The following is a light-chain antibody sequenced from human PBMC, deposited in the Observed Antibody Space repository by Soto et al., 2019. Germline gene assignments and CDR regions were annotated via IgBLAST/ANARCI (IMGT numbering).Light chain of an antibody. Sequence: QSVLTQPPSVSGAPGQRVTFSCTGSSSNIGAGYDVHWYQQLPGTAPKLLIYGNSNRPSGVPERFSGSKSGTSASLAITGLQAEDEADYYCQSYDNRLSVVVFGGVTKLTVL. CDR2: GNS. CDR1: SSNIGAGYD. V-gene: IGLV1-40*01. CDR3: QSYDNRLSVVV. J-gene: IGLJ2*01.